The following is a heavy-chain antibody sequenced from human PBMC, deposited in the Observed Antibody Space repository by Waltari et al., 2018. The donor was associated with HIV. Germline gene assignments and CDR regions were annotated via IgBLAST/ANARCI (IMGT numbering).Heavy chain of an antibody. D-gene: IGHD6-6*01. CDR3: AKEGIAGRPSVPDY. Sequence: EVQLLESGGGLVQPGGSLSLSCSASGFTFSSYSMSWVRPAPGKGLEWVSVISGSGGSTYYADFVKGRFTISRDNSKNTLYLQMNSLRAEDTAVYYCAKEGIAGRPSVPDYWGQGTLVTVSS. J-gene: IGHJ4*02. CDR2: ISGSGGST. V-gene: IGHV3-23*01. CDR1: GFTFSSYS.